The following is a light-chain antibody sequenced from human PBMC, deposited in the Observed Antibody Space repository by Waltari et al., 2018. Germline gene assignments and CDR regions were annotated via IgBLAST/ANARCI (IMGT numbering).Light chain of an antibody. CDR1: SSNIGGNY. Sequence: QSVLTQPPSASGTTGQRVTISCSGSSSNIGGNYVFWFHQLPGTAPKVLIYKDSQRPSAVPDRFSGSKSGTSASLAISGLRSEDEADYYCATWDDSLSGYVFGSGTKVTVL. CDR2: KDS. J-gene: IGLJ1*01. CDR3: ATWDDSLSGYV. V-gene: IGLV1-47*01.